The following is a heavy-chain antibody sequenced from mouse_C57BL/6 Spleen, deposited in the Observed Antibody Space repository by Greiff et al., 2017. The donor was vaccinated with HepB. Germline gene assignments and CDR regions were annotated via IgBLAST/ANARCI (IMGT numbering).Heavy chain of an antibody. CDR1: GFTFSSYA. J-gene: IGHJ3*01. Sequence: DVKLVESGGGLVKPGGSLKLSCAASGFTFSSYAMSWVRQTPEKRLEWVATISDGGSYTYYPDNVKGRFTISRDNAKNNLYLQMSHLKSEDTAMYYCARDGGFAYWGQRTLVTVSA. CDR2: ISDGGSYT. CDR3: ARDGGFAY. V-gene: IGHV5-4*01.